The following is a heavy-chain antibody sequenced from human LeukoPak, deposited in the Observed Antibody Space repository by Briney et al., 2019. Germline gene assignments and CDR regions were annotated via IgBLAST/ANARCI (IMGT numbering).Heavy chain of an antibody. J-gene: IGHJ4*02. Sequence: SETLSLTCTVSGGSISSYYWSWIRQPPGKGLEWIGYIYYSGSTIYSPSLKSRVTISVDTSKNQFSLKLRSVTAADTAVYYCARASGWYGDYFDSWGQGTLVSVSS. V-gene: IGHV4-59*08. D-gene: IGHD6-19*01. CDR1: GGSISSYY. CDR2: IYYSGST. CDR3: ARASGWYGDYFDS.